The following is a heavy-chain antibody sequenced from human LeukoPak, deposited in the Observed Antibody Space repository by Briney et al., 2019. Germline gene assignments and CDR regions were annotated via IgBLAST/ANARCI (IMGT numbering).Heavy chain of an antibody. CDR1: GYTFTSYG. D-gene: IGHD3-10*01. CDR3: AREVGGSGRHAKTYNWFDP. V-gene: IGHV1-18*01. Sequence: ASVKVSCKASGYTFTSYGISWVRQAPGQGLEWMGWITAYNGNTNYAQKLQGRVTMTTDTSTSTAYMELRSLRSDDTAVYYCAREVGGSGRHAKTYNWFDPWGQGTLVTVSS. J-gene: IGHJ5*02. CDR2: ITAYNGNT.